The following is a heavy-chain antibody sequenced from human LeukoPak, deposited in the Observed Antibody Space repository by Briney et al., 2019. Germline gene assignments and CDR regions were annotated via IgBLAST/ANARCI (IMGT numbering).Heavy chain of an antibody. CDR2: ITWSNNI. Sequence: PGGSLRLSCAASGFSVSSFSMNWVRQAPGKGLEWVSHITWSNNIYYADSVKGRSTISRDSAKSSLFLQMNSLRDEDTAVYYCARDPGNSGYGMDVRGQGTTVTVSS. D-gene: IGHD5-12*01. CDR3: ARDPGNSGYGMDV. V-gene: IGHV3-48*02. J-gene: IGHJ6*02. CDR1: GFSVSSFS.